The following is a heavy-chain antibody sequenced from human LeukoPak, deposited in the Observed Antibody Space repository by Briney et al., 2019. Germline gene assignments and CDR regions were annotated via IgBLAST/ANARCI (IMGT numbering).Heavy chain of an antibody. CDR1: GGSVSSGSYY. CDR2: IYYSGST. V-gene: IGHV4-61*01. D-gene: IGHD3-22*01. CDR3: ARGLPITMIEINWFDP. Sequence: KPSETLSLTCTVSGGSVSSGSYYWSWIRQPPGKGLEWIGYIYYSGSTNYNPSLKSRVTISVDTSKNQFSLKLSSVTVADTAVYYCARGLPITMIEINWFDPWGQGTLVTVSS. J-gene: IGHJ5*02.